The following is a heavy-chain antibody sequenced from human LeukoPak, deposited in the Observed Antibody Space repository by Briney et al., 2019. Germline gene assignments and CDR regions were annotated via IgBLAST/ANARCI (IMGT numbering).Heavy chain of an antibody. CDR2: IKSKTDGGTT. J-gene: IGHJ6*02. CDR3: TTPLTDYGGNSGRVYYYYYGMDV. V-gene: IGHV3-15*01. Sequence: PGGSLRLSCAASGFTFSNAWMSWVRQAPGKGLEWVGRIKSKTDGGTTDYAAPVKGRFTISRDDSKNTLYLQINSLKTEDTAVYYCTTPLTDYGGNSGRVYYYYYGMDVWGQGTTVTVSS. CDR1: GFTFSNAW. D-gene: IGHD4-23*01.